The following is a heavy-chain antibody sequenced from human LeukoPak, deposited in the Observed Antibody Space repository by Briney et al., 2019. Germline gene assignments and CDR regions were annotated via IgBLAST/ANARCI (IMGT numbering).Heavy chain of an antibody. Sequence: PGGPLRLSCAASGFTFSSYSMNWVRQAPGKGLEWVSSISSGSSYIYYADSVKGRFTISRDNVKNSLYLQMNSLRAEDTAVYYCARELREHGVFDIWGQGTMVTVSS. D-gene: IGHD1-26*01. CDR3: ARELREHGVFDI. V-gene: IGHV3-21*06. CDR1: GFTFSSYS. CDR2: ISSGSSYI. J-gene: IGHJ3*02.